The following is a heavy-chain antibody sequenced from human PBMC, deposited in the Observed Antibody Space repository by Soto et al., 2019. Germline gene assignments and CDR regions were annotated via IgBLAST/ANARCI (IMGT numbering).Heavy chain of an antibody. J-gene: IGHJ3*02. Sequence: EVQLVESGGGLVKPGGSLRLSCAASGFTFSSYSLNWVRQAPGKGLEWVSSISSSSSYIYYADSVKGRFTISRDNAKNSLYLQMNSLRAEDTAVYHCASSFWLSESAYFPWIKANHDAFDIWGQGTMVTVSS. CDR1: GFTFSSYS. CDR2: ISSSSSYI. D-gene: IGHD3-9*01. V-gene: IGHV3-21*01. CDR3: ASSFWLSESAYFPWIKANHDAFDI.